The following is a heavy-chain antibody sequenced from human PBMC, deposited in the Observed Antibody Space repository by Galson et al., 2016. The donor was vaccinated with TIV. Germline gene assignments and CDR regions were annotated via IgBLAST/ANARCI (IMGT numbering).Heavy chain of an antibody. CDR2: IRYDGSRR. CDR3: ASGVVAHTYYFYGMDV. J-gene: IGHJ6*02. V-gene: IGHV3-30*02. CDR1: GFTFSSFG. Sequence: SLRLSCAASGFTFSSFGMRWARQAPGKGLEWVALIRYDGSRRYYADSVKGRFTISRDDAKNTLSLQMNGLRRDDSAVYYCASGVVAHTYYFYGMDVWGQGTTVTVSS. D-gene: IGHD2-15*01.